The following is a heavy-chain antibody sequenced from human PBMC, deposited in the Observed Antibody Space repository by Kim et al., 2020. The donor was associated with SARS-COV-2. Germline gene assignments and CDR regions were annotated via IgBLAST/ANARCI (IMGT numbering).Heavy chain of an antibody. V-gene: IGHV1-24*01. CDR3: ATESFRGSYTNDAFDI. D-gene: IGHD1-26*01. Sequence: KFQGRVTMTEDTSTDTAYMELSSLRSEDTAVYYCATESFRGSYTNDAFDIWGQGTMVTVSS. J-gene: IGHJ3*02.